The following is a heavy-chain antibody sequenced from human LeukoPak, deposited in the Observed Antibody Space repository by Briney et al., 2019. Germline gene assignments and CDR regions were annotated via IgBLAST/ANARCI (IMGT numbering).Heavy chain of an antibody. CDR1: GFTFSSYA. CDR3: ARAQVGSGWYNGDY. Sequence: GRSLRLSCAASGFTFSSYAMHWVRQAPGKGLEWVAVIWYDGSNKYYADSVKGRFTISRGNSKNTLYLQMNSLRAEDTAVYYCARAQVGSGWYNGDYWGQGTLVTVSS. CDR2: IWYDGSNK. V-gene: IGHV3-33*01. D-gene: IGHD6-19*01. J-gene: IGHJ4*02.